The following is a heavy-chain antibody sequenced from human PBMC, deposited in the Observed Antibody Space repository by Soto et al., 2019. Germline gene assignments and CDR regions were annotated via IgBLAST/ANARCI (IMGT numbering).Heavy chain of an antibody. D-gene: IGHD6-6*01. Sequence: QVQLLQSGPEVKKPGASVKLSCKASGYTFRNDGINWVRQAPGQGLEWMGWISAYNGDTNYAQNFQGRVTLPTDTPTCTADLELTRLKSDDTAMYYCARAGRQFVPNAESFDIWGQGTTVTASS. J-gene: IGHJ3*02. CDR1: GYTFRNDG. CDR2: ISAYNGDT. CDR3: ARAGRQFVPNAESFDI. V-gene: IGHV1-18*01.